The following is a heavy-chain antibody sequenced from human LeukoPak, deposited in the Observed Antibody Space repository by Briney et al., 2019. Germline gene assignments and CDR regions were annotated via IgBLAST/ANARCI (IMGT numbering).Heavy chain of an antibody. CDR1: GYTFTGYY. D-gene: IGHD5-18*01. J-gene: IGHJ6*03. Sequence: PLASVTVSCKASGYTFTGYYLHWVRQAPGHGLEWMGWINPNTGDTNYAQKFQGRVTMTRDTSITTAYLELSRLRSDDTAVYYCARGGYTYGPQYYYYYMDVWGKGTTATVSS. CDR2: INPNTGDT. CDR3: ARGGYTYGPQYYYYYMDV. V-gene: IGHV1-2*02.